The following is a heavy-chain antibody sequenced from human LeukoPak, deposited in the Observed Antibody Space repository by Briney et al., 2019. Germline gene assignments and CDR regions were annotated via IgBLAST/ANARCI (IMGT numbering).Heavy chain of an antibody. D-gene: IGHD6-6*01. J-gene: IGHJ6*02. Sequence: PGGSLRLSCVASEFTISNFAMSWVRQAPGKGLEWVSGISGSGGNTYYADSVKGRFTISRDNSKNTLYLQMNSLRAEDTAVYYCSSFAYGMDVWGQGTTVTVSS. V-gene: IGHV3-23*01. CDR2: ISGSGGNT. CDR1: EFTISNFA. CDR3: SSFAYGMDV.